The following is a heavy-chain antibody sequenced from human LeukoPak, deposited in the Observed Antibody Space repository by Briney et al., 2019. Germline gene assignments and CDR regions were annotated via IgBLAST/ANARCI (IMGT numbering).Heavy chain of an antibody. V-gene: IGHV3-21*04. CDR2: IGSGGNNI. CDR3: ARDDAGGDSRDYFDY. Sequence: GGSLRLSCAASGFSFSAYDMNWVRQAPGKGLEWVSSIGSGGNNIYYADSAKGRFTISRDNAKNSLYLQMNSLRAEDTAVYYCARDDAGGDSRDYFDYWGQGTLVTVSS. J-gene: IGHJ4*02. D-gene: IGHD4-17*01. CDR1: GFSFSAYD.